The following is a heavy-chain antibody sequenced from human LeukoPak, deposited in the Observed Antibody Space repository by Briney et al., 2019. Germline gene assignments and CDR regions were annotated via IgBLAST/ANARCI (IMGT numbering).Heavy chain of an antibody. V-gene: IGHV5-51*07. Sequence: GESLKISCKGSGYSFNTYWIGWVHQMPGKGLEWMGIIYPGDSDTKYSPSFQGQVTISADKSISTAYLQWSSLKASDTATYYCAREVQLVWGYYYYYYMDVWGKGTTVTVSS. CDR1: GYSFNTYW. J-gene: IGHJ6*03. D-gene: IGHD6-6*01. CDR2: IYPGDSDT. CDR3: AREVQLVWGYYYYYYMDV.